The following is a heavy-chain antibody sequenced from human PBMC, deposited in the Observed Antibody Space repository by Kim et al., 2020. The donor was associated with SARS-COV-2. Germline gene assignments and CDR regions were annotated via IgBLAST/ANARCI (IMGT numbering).Heavy chain of an antibody. D-gene: IGHD6-13*01. CDR3: VKDLDSYVGIAAAAAGTPDGVY. CDR1: GFTFSSYA. J-gene: IGHJ4*02. Sequence: GGSLRLSCSASGFTFSSYAMHWVRQAPGKGLEYVSAISSNGGSTYYADSVKGRFTISRDNSKNTLYLQMSSLRAEDTAVYYCVKDLDSYVGIAAAAAGTPDGVYWGQGTLVTVSS. CDR2: ISSNGGST. V-gene: IGHV3-64D*09.